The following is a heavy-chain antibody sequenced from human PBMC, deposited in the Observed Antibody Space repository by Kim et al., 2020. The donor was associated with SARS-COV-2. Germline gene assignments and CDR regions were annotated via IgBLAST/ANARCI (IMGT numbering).Heavy chain of an antibody. CDR3: ANPRGDYSSGWYVDGWDY. J-gene: IGHJ4*02. V-gene: IGHV3-23*01. CDR1: GFTFSSYA. CDR2: ISGSGGST. D-gene: IGHD6-19*01. Sequence: GGSLRLSCAASGFTFSSYAMSWVRQAPGKGLEWVSAISGSGGSTYYADSVKGRFTISRDNSKNTLYLQMNSLRAEDTAVYYCANPRGDYSSGWYVDGWDYWGQGTLVTVSS.